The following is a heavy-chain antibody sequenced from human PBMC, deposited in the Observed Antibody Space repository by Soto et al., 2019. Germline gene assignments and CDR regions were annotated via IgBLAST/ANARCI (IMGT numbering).Heavy chain of an antibody. V-gene: IGHV1-69*02. Sequence: QVQLVQSGAEVKKPGSSVKVSCKASGGTFSSYTISWVRQAPGQGLEWMGRIIPILGIANYAQKFQGRVTPTEDKSTSAAYMELSRLRSEDTAVYCCARGVGGTRYFDYWGQGTLVTVSS. J-gene: IGHJ4*02. CDR3: ARGVGGTRYFDY. D-gene: IGHD1-26*01. CDR1: GGTFSSYT. CDR2: IIPILGIA.